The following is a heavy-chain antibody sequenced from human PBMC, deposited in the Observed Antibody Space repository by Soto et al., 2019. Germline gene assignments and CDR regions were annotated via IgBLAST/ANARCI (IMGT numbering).Heavy chain of an antibody. CDR2: IIPIFGTA. CDR3: ARASGYCSGGSCRKTDAFDI. V-gene: IGHV1-69*13. D-gene: IGHD2-15*01. Sequence: SVKVSCKASGGTFSSYAISWVRQAPGQGLEWMGGIIPIFGTANYAQKFQGRVTITADESTSTAYMELSSLRSEDTAVYYCARASGYCSGGSCRKTDAFDIWGQGTMVTVSS. CDR1: GGTFSSYA. J-gene: IGHJ3*02.